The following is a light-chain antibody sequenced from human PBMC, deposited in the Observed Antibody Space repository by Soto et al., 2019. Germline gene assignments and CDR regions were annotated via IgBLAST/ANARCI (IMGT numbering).Light chain of an antibody. J-gene: IGLJ1*01. V-gene: IGLV1-47*01. CDR2: RND. Sequence: QSVLTQPPSASATPGQRVIISCSGSSSDVGRNYVHWYQQFPGTAPKLLIYRNDQRPSGVPDRFSGSKSGTSGSLAISGLRPEDEADYYCCSLTTSHTYVFGSGTKLTVL. CDR1: SSDVGRNY. CDR3: CSLTTSHTYV.